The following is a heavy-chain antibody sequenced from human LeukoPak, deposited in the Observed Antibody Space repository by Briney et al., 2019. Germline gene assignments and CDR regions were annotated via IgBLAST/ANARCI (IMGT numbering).Heavy chain of an antibody. D-gene: IGHD2-2*01. J-gene: IGHJ4*02. CDR1: GYSFTSYW. V-gene: IGHV5-51*01. CDR3: ARQAAYQLLLYEDPFDY. CDR2: IYPGDSDT. Sequence: GESLNISCKGSGYSFTSYWIGWVRQMPGKGLEWMGIIYPGDSDTRYSPSFQGQVTISADKSISTAYLQWSSLKASDTAMYYCARQAAYQLLLYEDPFDYWGQGTLVTVSS.